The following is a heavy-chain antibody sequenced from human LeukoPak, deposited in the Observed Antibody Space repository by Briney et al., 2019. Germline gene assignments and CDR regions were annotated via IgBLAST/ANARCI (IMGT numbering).Heavy chain of an antibody. CDR2: ISGSGGST. CDR1: GFTFSSYA. V-gene: IGHV3-23*01. J-gene: IGHJ4*02. CDR3: AKVGIVGATTSAYFEY. Sequence: PGGSLRLSCAASGFTFSSYAMSWVRQAPGKGLEWVSAISGSGGSTYYADSAKGRFTISRDNSKNTLYLQMNSLRPEDTAAYYCAKVGIVGATTSAYFEYWGQGTLVTVSS. D-gene: IGHD1-26*01.